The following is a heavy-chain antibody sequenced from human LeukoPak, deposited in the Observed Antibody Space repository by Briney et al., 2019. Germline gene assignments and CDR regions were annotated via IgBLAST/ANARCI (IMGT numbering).Heavy chain of an antibody. CDR3: ARDFLSYDGSENHFEDTFDI. CDR2: SGAFNGNT. J-gene: IGHJ3*02. V-gene: IGHV1-18*01. D-gene: IGHD3-22*01. Sequence: GASVKVSCKASGYSFDRYGISWVRQAPGQVLEWLGWSGAFNGNTNYAQNLQGRVTMTADTSTTTAYMELRSLSSDDTAVYYCARDFLSYDGSENHFEDTFDIWGQGTMVTVSS. CDR1: GYSFDRYG.